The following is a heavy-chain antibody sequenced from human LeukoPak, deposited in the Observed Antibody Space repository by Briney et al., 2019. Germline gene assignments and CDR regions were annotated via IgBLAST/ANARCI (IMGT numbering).Heavy chain of an antibody. CDR1: GFTFSSYD. CDR2: ISDDRSNK. V-gene: IGHV3-30*18. Sequence: GGSLRLSCAASGFTFSSYDMHWVRQASGKGLEWVAVISDDRSNKYYADSVKGRFTISRDNSKNTLYLQMNSLRAEDTAVYYCAKSYYDFWSGYYQTFGYWGQGTLVTVSS. CDR3: AKSYYDFWSGYYQTFGY. D-gene: IGHD3-3*01. J-gene: IGHJ4*02.